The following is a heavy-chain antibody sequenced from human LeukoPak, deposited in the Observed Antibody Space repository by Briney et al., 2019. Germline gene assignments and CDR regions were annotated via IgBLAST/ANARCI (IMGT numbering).Heavy chain of an antibody. D-gene: IGHD2-21*02. CDR2: ISVRGDGT. CDR1: GFTFSTYA. CDR3: AKARGFAVVTAIDS. Sequence: GGSLRLSCAASGFTFSTYAMNWVRQAPGKGLEWVSVISVRGDGTFYADSVKGRFSISRDTSKSTLFLQMNSLRAEDTAVYYCAKARGFAVVTAIDSWGQGTLVTVSS. V-gene: IGHV3-23*01. J-gene: IGHJ4*02.